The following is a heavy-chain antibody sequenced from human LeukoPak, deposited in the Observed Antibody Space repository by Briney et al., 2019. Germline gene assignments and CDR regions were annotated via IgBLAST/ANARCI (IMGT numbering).Heavy chain of an antibody. Sequence: PGGSLRLSCAASGFTFSSYGMHWVRQAPGKGLEWVAVIWYDGSNKYYADSVKGRFTISRDNSKNTLYLQMNSLRAEDTAVYYCARDGLVDTAAADAFDIWGQGTMVTVSS. V-gene: IGHV3-33*08. CDR2: IWYDGSNK. J-gene: IGHJ3*02. CDR3: ARDGLVDTAAADAFDI. CDR1: GFTFSSYG. D-gene: IGHD5-18*01.